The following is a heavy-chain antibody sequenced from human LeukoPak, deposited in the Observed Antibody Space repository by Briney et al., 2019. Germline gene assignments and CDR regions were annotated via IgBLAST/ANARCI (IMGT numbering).Heavy chain of an antibody. J-gene: IGHJ6*03. Sequence: SETLSPTCTVSGGSISSHYWSWIRQPPGKGLEWIGYIYYSGSTNYNPSLKSRVTISVDTSKNQFSLKLSSVTAADTAVYYCARDNTTYYDSSGYYYGYYYYYMDVWGEGTTVTVSS. CDR3: ARDNTTYYDSSGYYYGYYYYYMDV. D-gene: IGHD3-22*01. CDR1: GGSISSHY. V-gene: IGHV4-59*11. CDR2: IYYSGST.